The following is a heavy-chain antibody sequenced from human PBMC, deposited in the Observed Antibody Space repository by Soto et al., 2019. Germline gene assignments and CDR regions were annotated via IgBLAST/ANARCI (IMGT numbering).Heavy chain of an antibody. CDR3: ARYAVSGWYGGYYYGMDV. CDR2: INHSGST. D-gene: IGHD6-19*01. CDR1: GGSFSGYY. V-gene: IGHV4-34*01. Sequence: SETLSLTCAVYGGSFSGYYWSWIRQPPGKGLEWIGEINHSGSTNYNPSLKSRVTISVDTSKNQFSLKPSSVTAADTAVYYCARYAVSGWYGGYYYGMDVWGQGTTVTVSS. J-gene: IGHJ6*02.